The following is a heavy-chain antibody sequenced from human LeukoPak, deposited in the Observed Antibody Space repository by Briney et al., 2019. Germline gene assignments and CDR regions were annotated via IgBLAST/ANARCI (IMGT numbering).Heavy chain of an antibody. J-gene: IGHJ6*03. CDR2: IRSKANSYAT. D-gene: IGHD5-18*01. V-gene: IGHV3-73*01. CDR1: GFTFSGSA. CDR3: TRQGRVDTASYYYYYMDV. Sequence: GGSLRLSCAASGFTFSGSAMHWVRQASGKGLEWVGRIRSKANSYATAYAASVKGRFNISRDDTKNTAYLQMHSLKTEDTAVYYCTRQGRVDTASYYYYYMDVWGKGTTVTVSS.